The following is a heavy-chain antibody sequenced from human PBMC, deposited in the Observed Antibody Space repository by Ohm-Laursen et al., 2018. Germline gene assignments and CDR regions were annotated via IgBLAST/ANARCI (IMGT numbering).Heavy chain of an antibody. D-gene: IGHD6-19*01. V-gene: IGHV4-59*08. CDR2: IYYSGST. CDR1: GGSISSYY. J-gene: IGHJ4*02. Sequence: TLSLTCSVSGGSISSYYWTWIRQPPGKGLEWIGYIYYSGSTNYNPSLKSRVTISVDTSKNQFSLKLSSVTAADTAVYYCARQESSGWYPDYWGQETLVTVSS. CDR3: ARQESSGWYPDY.